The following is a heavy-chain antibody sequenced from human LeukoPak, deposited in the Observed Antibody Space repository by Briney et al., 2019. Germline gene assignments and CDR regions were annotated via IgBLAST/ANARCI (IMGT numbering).Heavy chain of an antibody. J-gene: IGHJ6*03. D-gene: IGHD6-6*01. Sequence: ASVKVSCKASGGTFSSYAISWVRQAPGQGLEWMGGIIPIFGTANYAQKFQGRVTITADESTSTAYMELGSLRSEDTAVYYCASVTAARDYYYYYMDVWGKGTTVTVSS. CDR1: GGTFSSYA. V-gene: IGHV1-69*13. CDR3: ASVTAARDYYYYYMDV. CDR2: IIPIFGTA.